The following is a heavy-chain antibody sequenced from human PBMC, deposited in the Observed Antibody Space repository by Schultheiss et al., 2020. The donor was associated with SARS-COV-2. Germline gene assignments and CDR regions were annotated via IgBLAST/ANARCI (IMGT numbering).Heavy chain of an antibody. CDR1: GGSISSGGYS. J-gene: IGHJ4*02. CDR3: ARRGYCGSTSCNFGFGAPFDY. D-gene: IGHD2-2*01. Sequence: SETLSLTCAVSGGSISSGGYSWSWIRQPPGKGLEWIGYIYYSGSTYYNPSLKSRVTISVDTSKSQFSLRLRSVTAADTAVYYCARRGYCGSTSCNFGFGAPFDYWGQGIPVTVSS. V-gene: IGHV4-61*08. CDR2: IYYSGST.